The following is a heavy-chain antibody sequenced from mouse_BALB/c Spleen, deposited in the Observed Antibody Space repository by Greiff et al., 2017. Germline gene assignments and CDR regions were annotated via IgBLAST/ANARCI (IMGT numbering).Heavy chain of an antibody. CDR2: IWSGGST. CDR1: GFSLTSYG. J-gene: IGHJ1*01. CDR3: ARNGRGGSLLP. V-gene: IGHV2-2*02. Sequence: VKLMESGPGLVQPSQSLSITCTVSGFSLTSYGVHWVRQSPGKGLEWLGVIWSGGSTDYNAAFISSLSISKDNSKSHVFFKMNSLQANDTAIYYCARNGRGGSLLPWGAGTTVTVSA. D-gene: IGHD1-2*01.